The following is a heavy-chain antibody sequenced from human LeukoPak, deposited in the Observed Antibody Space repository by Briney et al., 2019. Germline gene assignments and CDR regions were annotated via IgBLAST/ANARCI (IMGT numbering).Heavy chain of an antibody. D-gene: IGHD3-22*01. Sequence: PSETLSLTCAVSGGSISSGGYSWSWIRQPPGKGLEWIGYIYHSGSTYYNPSLKSRVTISVDRSKNQFSLKLSSVTAADTAVYYCARTNDYDPGAFDIWGQGTMVTVSS. V-gene: IGHV4-30-2*01. CDR2: IYHSGST. J-gene: IGHJ3*02. CDR1: GGSISSGGYS. CDR3: ARTNDYDPGAFDI.